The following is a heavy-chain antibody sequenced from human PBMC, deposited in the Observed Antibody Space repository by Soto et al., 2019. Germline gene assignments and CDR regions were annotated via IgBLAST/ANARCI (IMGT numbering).Heavy chain of an antibody. CDR3: ARTPYSSGWYYFDY. J-gene: IGHJ4*02. V-gene: IGHV1-18*01. CDR2: ISAYNGNT. D-gene: IGHD6-19*01. CDR1: GYTFTSYG. Sequence: GASVKVSCKASGYTFTSYGISWVRQALGQGLEWMGWISAYNGNTNYAQKLQGRVTMTTDTSTSTAYMELRSLRSDDTAVYYCARTPYSSGWYYFDYWGQGTLVTVSS.